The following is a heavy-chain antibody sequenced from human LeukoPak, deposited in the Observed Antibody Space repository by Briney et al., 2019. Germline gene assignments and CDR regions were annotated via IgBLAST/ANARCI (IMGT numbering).Heavy chain of an antibody. J-gene: IGHJ4*02. D-gene: IGHD6-19*01. CDR3: ARGDRSAWYLPYDY. CDR1: GYTFTSDY. CDR2: INPSGGST. V-gene: IGHV1-46*01. Sequence: ASVKVSCKASGYTFTSDYMHWVRQAPGQGLEWMGIINPSGGSTSYAQRFQGRVAMTRDTSTSTVYMELSSLRSDDTAVFYCARGDRSAWYLPYDYWGQGTLVTVSS.